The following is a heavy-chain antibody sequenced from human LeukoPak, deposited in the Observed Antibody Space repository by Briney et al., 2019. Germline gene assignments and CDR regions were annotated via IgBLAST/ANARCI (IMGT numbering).Heavy chain of an antibody. Sequence: SETLSLTCTVSGGSISSYYWSWIRQPPGKGLEWIGYIYYSGSTNYNPSLKSRVTISVDTSKNQFSLKLSSVTAADTAVYYCAGRPQRGYSYGVVKSGAFDIWGQGTMVTVSS. CDR3: AGRPQRGYSYGVVKSGAFDI. V-gene: IGHV4-59*01. D-gene: IGHD5-18*01. CDR1: GGSISSYY. J-gene: IGHJ3*02. CDR2: IYYSGST.